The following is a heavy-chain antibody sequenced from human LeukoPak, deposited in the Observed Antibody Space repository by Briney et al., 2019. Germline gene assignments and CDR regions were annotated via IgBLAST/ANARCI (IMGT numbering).Heavy chain of an antibody. CDR1: GGSISSYY. V-gene: IGHV4-59*01. J-gene: IGHJ2*01. D-gene: IGHD6-6*01. CDR3: VRGCPDGEYSSSSCWYFDL. CDR2: IYYSGST. Sequence: PSETLSLTCTVSGGSISSYYWSWIRQPPGKGLEWIGYIYYSGSTNYNPSLKSRVTISVDTSKNQFSLKLSSVTAADTAVYYCVRGCPDGEYSSSSCWYFDLWGRGTLVTVSS.